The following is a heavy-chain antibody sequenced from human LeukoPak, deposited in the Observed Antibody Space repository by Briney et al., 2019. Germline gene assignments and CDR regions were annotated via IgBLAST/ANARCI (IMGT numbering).Heavy chain of an antibody. CDR2: ITSPVGRM. V-gene: IGHV3-21*01. J-gene: IGHJ4*02. Sequence: GGSLRLSCAASGFTFYDHAMHWVRHAPGKGLEWVSSITSPVGRMYYADSLKGRITISRDNARSTLYLQMNSLRAADTAVYYCATDGRSSGWYGFDYWGQGILVTVSS. CDR3: ATDGRSSGWYGFDY. CDR1: GFTFYDHA. D-gene: IGHD6-19*01.